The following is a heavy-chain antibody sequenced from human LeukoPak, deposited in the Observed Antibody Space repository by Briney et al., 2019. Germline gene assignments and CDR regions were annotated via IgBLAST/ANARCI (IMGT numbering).Heavy chain of an antibody. V-gene: IGHV3-72*01. CDR1: GFTFSTYA. J-gene: IGHJ4*02. CDR2: IRNIYQSYTT. D-gene: IGHD2-15*01. CDR3: ARDSNAAPDY. Sequence: GGSLRLSCSASGFTFSTYAMSWVRQAPGKGLEWVGLIRNIYQSYTTEYAASVKGRFTISRDDSKNSIFLEMNSLKTEDTAVYYCARDSNAAPDYWGQGTPVTVSS.